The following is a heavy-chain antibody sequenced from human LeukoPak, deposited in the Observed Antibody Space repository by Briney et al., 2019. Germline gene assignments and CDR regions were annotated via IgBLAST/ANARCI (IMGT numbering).Heavy chain of an antibody. CDR2: IYYSGST. J-gene: IGHJ3*02. D-gene: IGHD6-19*01. CDR1: GGSISSYY. CDR3: ARNLSGPDDSDAFDI. Sequence: SETLSLTCTVSGGSISSYYWSWIRQPPGKGLEWIGYIYYSGSTNYNPSLKSRVTISVDTSKNQFSLKLSSVTAADTAVYYCARNLSGPDDSDAFDIWGQGTMVTVSS. V-gene: IGHV4-59*12.